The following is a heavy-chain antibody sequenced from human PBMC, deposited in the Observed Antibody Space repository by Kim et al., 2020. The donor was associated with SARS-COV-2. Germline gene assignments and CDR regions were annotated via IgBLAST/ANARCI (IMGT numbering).Heavy chain of an antibody. CDR2: IYSGGST. J-gene: IGHJ6*02. Sequence: GGSLRLSCAASGFTVSSNYMSWVRQAPGKGLEWVSVIYSGGSTYYADSVKGRFTISRDNSKNTLYLQMNSLRAEDTAVYYCARDRLRYFDWLPYEGYYGMDVWGQGTTVTVSS. CDR1: GFTVSSNY. D-gene: IGHD3-9*01. CDR3: ARDRLRYFDWLPYEGYYGMDV. V-gene: IGHV3-53*01.